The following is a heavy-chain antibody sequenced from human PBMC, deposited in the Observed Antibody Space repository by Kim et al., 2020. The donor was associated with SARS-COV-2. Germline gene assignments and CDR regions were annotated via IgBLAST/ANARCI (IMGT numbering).Heavy chain of an antibody. CDR1: GFTFSSYS. J-gene: IGHJ4*02. Sequence: GGSLRLSCAASGFTFSSYSMNWVRQAPGKGLEWVSYISSSSSTIYYADSVKGRFTISRDNAKNSLYLQMNSLRDEDTAVYYCARANPLIVATIAYFDYWGQGTLVTVSS. CDR3: ARANPLIVATIAYFDY. D-gene: IGHD5-12*01. V-gene: IGHV3-48*02. CDR2: ISSSSSTI.